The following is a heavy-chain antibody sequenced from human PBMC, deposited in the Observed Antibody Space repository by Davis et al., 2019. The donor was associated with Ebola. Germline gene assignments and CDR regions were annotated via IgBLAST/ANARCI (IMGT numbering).Heavy chain of an antibody. CDR2: IDPSDSHT. Sequence: GESLKISCKGSGYSFTSYWISWVRQMPGKGLEWMGRIDPSDSHTNYSPSFQGHVTISADKSISTAYLQWSSLKASDTAMYYCASRVDYGDKSHDAFDIWGQGTMVTVSS. D-gene: IGHD4-17*01. CDR1: GYSFTSYW. J-gene: IGHJ3*02. V-gene: IGHV5-10-1*01. CDR3: ASRVDYGDKSHDAFDI.